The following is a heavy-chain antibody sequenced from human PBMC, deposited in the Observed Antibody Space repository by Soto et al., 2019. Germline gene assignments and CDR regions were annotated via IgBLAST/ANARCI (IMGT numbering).Heavy chain of an antibody. CDR1: GGSFSSYY. CDR2: INHSGNT. Sequence: KPSETLSLTCAVYGGSFSSYYWSWIRQPPGKGLEWIGEINHSGNTNYNPSHKSRITISIDTSKNQFSLKLSSVTAADTAVYYCARDNGYALFYFTYWGQGTLVTVSS. J-gene: IGHJ4*02. CDR3: ARDNGYALFYFTY. V-gene: IGHV4-34*01. D-gene: IGHD5-12*01.